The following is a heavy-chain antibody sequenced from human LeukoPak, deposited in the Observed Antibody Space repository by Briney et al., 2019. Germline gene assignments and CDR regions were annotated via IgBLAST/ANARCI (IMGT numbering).Heavy chain of an antibody. Sequence: GGSLRLSCAGSQFTFSIYDMHWVRQAPGKGLEWVSSIWIDGSNEYYADSVKGRFTISRDNSKTTLYLQMNSLTAEDTAVYYCARDPMGNRGNSFDLWGQGALVIVSS. CDR1: QFTFSIYD. CDR3: ARDPMGNRGNSFDL. J-gene: IGHJ4*02. V-gene: IGHV3-33*01. D-gene: IGHD1-26*01. CDR2: IWIDGSNE.